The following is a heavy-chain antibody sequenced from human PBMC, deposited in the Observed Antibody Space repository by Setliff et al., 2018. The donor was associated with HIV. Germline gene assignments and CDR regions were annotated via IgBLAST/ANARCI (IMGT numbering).Heavy chain of an antibody. V-gene: IGHV1-18*01. Sequence: ASVKVSCKASGYTFSTYGISWVRQAPGQGLEWMGWISVYNDNTNYAQKFQGRVTITTDTSTNTAYMELRSLRSDDTAVYHCARVDGYNNYDSGGLDYWGQGTLVTSPQ. D-gene: IGHD3-16*01. J-gene: IGHJ4*02. CDR3: ARVDGYNNYDSGGLDY. CDR1: GYTFSTYG. CDR2: ISVYNDNT.